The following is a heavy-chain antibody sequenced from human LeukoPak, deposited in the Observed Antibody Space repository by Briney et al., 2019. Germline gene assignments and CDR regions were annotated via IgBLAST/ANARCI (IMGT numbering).Heavy chain of an antibody. J-gene: IGHJ4*02. V-gene: IGHV1-18*01. D-gene: IGHD3-22*01. Sequence: ASVKVSCKASGYTFTSYGISWVRQAPGQGLEWMGWISAYNGNTNYAQKLQGRVTMTTDTSTSTAYMELRSLRSDDTAVYYCARDMTYHYDSSGYLDYWGQGTLVTVSS. CDR1: GYTFTSYG. CDR3: ARDMTYHYDSSGYLDY. CDR2: ISAYNGNT.